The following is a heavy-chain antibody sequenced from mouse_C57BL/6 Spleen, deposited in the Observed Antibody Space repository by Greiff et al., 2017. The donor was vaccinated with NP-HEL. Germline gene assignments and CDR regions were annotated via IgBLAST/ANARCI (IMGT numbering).Heavy chain of an antibody. Sequence: EVKLVESEGGLVQPGSSMKLSCTVSGFTFSDYYMAWVRQVPEKGLEWVANINYDGSSTYYLASLKSRFIISRDNAKHILYLQMSSLKSEDTATYYCARDGYYEGGLYAMDYWGQGTSVTVSS. V-gene: IGHV5-16*01. CDR1: GFTFSDYY. CDR2: INYDGSST. CDR3: ARDGYYEGGLYAMDY. J-gene: IGHJ4*01. D-gene: IGHD2-3*01.